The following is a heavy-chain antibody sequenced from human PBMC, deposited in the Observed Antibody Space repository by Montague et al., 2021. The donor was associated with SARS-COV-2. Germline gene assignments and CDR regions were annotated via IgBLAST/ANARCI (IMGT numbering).Heavy chain of an antibody. J-gene: IGHJ6*02. CDR1: GGSISSGGYY. Sequence: TLSLTCTVSGGSISSGGYYWSWIRRHPGKGLEWIGYIYYSGSTYYNPSLKSRVTISVDTSKNQFSLKLSSVTAADTAVYYCALNYFRVRSWYGMDVWGQGTTVTVSS. CDR3: ALNYFRVRSWYGMDV. CDR2: IYYSGST. V-gene: IGHV4-31*03. D-gene: IGHD3-10*01.